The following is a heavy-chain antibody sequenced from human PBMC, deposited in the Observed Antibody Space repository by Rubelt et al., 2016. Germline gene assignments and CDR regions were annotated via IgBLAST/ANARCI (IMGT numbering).Heavy chain of an antibody. J-gene: IGHJ4*02. V-gene: IGHV3-30*02. Sequence: LPFNSYGMHWVRQAPGKGLEWVAFIRYDRSDKYYADSVRGRFTISRDNSKNTLFLQMNSLREEDTAVYYCAKDIGGGGVNYDSSGCIDYWGQGTLVTVSS. D-gene: IGHD3-22*01. CDR2: IRYDRSDK. CDR1: LPFNSYG. CDR3: AKDIGGGGVNYDSSGCIDY.